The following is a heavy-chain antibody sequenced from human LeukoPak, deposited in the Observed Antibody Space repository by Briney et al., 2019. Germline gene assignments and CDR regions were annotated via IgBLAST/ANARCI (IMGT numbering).Heavy chain of an antibody. CDR2: ISGSGGTT. D-gene: IGHD1-26*01. J-gene: IGHJ4*02. CDR1: GFTFSSYA. Sequence: GGSLRLSCAASGFTFSSYAMSWVRQAPGQGLEWVSVISGSGGTTYYADSVKGRFTISRDSSKNTVYLQMNSLRAEDTAVYYCAEGSGSLDYWGQGTLVTVSS. V-gene: IGHV3-23*01. CDR3: AEGSGSLDY.